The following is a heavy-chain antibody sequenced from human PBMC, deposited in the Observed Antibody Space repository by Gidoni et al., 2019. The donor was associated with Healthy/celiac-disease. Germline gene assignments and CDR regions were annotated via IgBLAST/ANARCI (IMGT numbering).Heavy chain of an antibody. D-gene: IGHD4-4*01. CDR3: ATVTEDWYFDL. J-gene: IGHJ2*01. CDR2: IYHGDTDT. V-gene: IGHV5-51*03. Sequence: ELQLVQSGAEVKQPGESLKLSCKGPGYRFTSYWIGWGRQMPGKGLEWMGIIYHGDTDTRYSPAFQGQVTTSADKTISTAYLQWSSLKAADIAMYYGATVTEDWYFDLWGRGTLVTVSS. CDR1: GYRFTSYW.